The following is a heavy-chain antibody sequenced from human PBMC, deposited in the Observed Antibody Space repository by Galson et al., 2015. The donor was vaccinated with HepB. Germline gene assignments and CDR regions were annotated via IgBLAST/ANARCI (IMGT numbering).Heavy chain of an antibody. CDR2: IWYDGSNK. CDR3: ARTKYSSAWGGYYFDY. V-gene: IGHV3-33*08. CDR1: GFTFSSYG. Sequence: SMRLSCAASGFTFSSYGMHWVRQAPGKGLEWVAVIWYDGSNKYYADSVKGRFTISRDNSKNTLYLQMNSLRAEDTAVYYCARTKYSSAWGGYYFDYWGQGTLVTVSS. D-gene: IGHD6-19*01. J-gene: IGHJ4*02.